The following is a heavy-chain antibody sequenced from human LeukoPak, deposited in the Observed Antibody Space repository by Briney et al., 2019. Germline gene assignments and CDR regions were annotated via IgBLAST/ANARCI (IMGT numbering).Heavy chain of an antibody. Sequence: AGGSLRLSCAASGFTFDDYGMSWVRQAPGKGLKWVSTITTGGPNTYYVDSVKGRFTVSRDDSKNTLYLQMNSLRAEDTAVYYCAKDGGLWVSAHWGDSWGRGTLVTVSS. CDR2: ITTGGPNT. CDR1: GFTFDDYG. D-gene: IGHD7-27*01. J-gene: IGHJ5*01. CDR3: AKDGGLWVSAHWGDS. V-gene: IGHV3-23*01.